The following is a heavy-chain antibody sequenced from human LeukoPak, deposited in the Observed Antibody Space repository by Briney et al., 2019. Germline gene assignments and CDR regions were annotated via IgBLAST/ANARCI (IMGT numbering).Heavy chain of an antibody. D-gene: IGHD6-19*01. J-gene: IGHJ4*02. V-gene: IGHV3-48*01. CDR1: GFTFSSYS. CDR3: AKGTEGSGWYGSYYFDY. Sequence: GSLRLSCAASGFTFSSYSMNWVRQAPGKGLEWVSYISSSSSTIYYADSVKGRFTISRDNSKNTLYLQMNSLRAEDTAVYYCAKGTEGSGWYGSYYFDYWGQGTLVTVSS. CDR2: ISSSSSTI.